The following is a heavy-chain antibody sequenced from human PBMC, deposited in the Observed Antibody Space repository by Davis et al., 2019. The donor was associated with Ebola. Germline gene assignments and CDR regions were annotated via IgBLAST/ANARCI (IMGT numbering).Heavy chain of an antibody. CDR3: TRDLKQPPPSYYFGMDV. J-gene: IGHJ6*02. CDR2: IRSKAYGGKT. Sequence: SLKISCSAYGFTFGDYAINWVRQAPGRGLEWVGFIRSKAYGGKTQYAASVKGRFTISRDDSRSIVFLQMNSLKIDDTAVYYCTRDLKQPPPSYYFGMDVWGQGTTVTVSS. V-gene: IGHV3-49*04. D-gene: IGHD3-10*01. CDR1: GFTFGDYA.